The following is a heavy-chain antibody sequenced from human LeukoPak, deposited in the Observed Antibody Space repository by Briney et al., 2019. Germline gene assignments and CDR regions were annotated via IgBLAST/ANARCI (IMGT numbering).Heavy chain of an antibody. V-gene: IGHV3-11*04. CDR1: GFTFSSNW. J-gene: IGHJ6*03. Sequence: KPGGSLRLSCAASGFTFSSNWMHWIRQAPGKGLEWVSYISSSGSTIYYADSVKGRFTISRDNAKNSLYLQMNSLRAEDTAVYYCARYGVVTTLHYYYMDVSGKGTTVTVSS. CDR2: ISSSGSTI. D-gene: IGHD4-11*01. CDR3: ARYGVVTTLHYYYMDV.